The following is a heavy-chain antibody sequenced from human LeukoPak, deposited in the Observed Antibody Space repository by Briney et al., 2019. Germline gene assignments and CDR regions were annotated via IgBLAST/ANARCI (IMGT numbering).Heavy chain of an antibody. J-gene: IGHJ4*02. CDR2: IYYSGST. D-gene: IGHD2-2*01. CDR3: ARHVDCSSTSCYNPTIDY. V-gene: IGHV4-39*01. CDR1: GGSISGSSYY. Sequence: PSETLSLTCTVSGGSISGSSYYWGWIRQPPGKGLEWIGSIYYSGSTYYNPSLKSRVTISVDTSKNQFSLKLSSVTAADTAVYYCARHVDCSSTSCYNPTIDYWGQGTLVTVSS.